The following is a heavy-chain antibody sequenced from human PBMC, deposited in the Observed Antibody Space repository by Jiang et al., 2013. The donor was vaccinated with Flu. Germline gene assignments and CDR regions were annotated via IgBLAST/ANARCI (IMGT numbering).Heavy chain of an antibody. Sequence: SGFSVSNNYMSWVRQAPGKGLEWVSLIYSVGTTHYADSVKGRFTISRDKSKNTLYLQMNSLRVEDTAVYYCARDPPGIAASGTGWGQGTLVTVSS. J-gene: IGHJ4*02. CDR1: GFSVSNNY. D-gene: IGHD6-13*01. CDR2: IYSVGTT. V-gene: IGHV3-53*01. CDR3: ARDPPGIAASGTG.